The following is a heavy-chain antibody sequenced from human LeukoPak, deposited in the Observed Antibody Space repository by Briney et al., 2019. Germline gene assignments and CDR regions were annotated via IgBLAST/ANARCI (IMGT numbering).Heavy chain of an antibody. CDR3: ARGALLIKGPSDY. CDR1: GYTFSSYD. J-gene: IGHJ4*02. V-gene: IGHV1-8*01. Sequence: ASVKVSCKASGYTFSSYDINWVRQATGQGLEWMGWMNPNSGNTGYAQKSQGRVTMTRNTSISTAYMELSSLRSEDTAVYYCARGALLIKGPSDYWGQGTLVTVSS. CDR2: MNPNSGNT. D-gene: IGHD2-21*01.